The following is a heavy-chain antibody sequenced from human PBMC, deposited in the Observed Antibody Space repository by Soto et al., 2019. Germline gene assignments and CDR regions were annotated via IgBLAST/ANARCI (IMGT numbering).Heavy chain of an antibody. D-gene: IGHD6-19*01. CDR1: GYSFTSYW. Sequence: ESLKISCKGSGYSFTSYWIAWVRQMPGKGLEWMGIIYPVDSDTRYSPSFQGQVTISVDKSISTAYLQWSSLKSSDTAMYYCARQTPYSSGPLDYWGQGTLVTVSS. CDR2: IYPVDSDT. J-gene: IGHJ4*02. V-gene: IGHV5-51*01. CDR3: ARQTPYSSGPLDY.